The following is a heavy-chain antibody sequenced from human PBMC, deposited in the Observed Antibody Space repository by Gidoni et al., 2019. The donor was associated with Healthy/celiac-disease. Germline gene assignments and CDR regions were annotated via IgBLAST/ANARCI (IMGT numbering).Heavy chain of an antibody. Sequence: QLQLQESGPGLVKPSETLSLTCTFSGGSISSSSYYWGWIRQPPGKGLEWIGSIYYSGSTYYNPSLKSRVTISVDTSKNQFSLKLSSVTAADTAVYYCARHRGDSYGYEDWFDPWGQGTLVTVSS. CDR3: ARHRGDSYGYEDWFDP. CDR2: IYYSGST. D-gene: IGHD5-18*01. V-gene: IGHV4-39*01. J-gene: IGHJ5*02. CDR1: GGSISSSSYY.